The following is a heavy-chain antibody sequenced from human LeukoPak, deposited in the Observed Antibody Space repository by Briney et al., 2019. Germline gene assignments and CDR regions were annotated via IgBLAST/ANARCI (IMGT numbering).Heavy chain of an antibody. Sequence: PGVSLRLYCAASAFTFSSHWMSWVRQAPGKGPGWVANIKQDGSEKYYVDSVKGRFTISRDNAKNSLYLQMNSLRAEDTAVYYCARDGAAAGMGDAFDIWGQGTMVTVSS. J-gene: IGHJ3*02. CDR3: ARDGAAAGMGDAFDI. CDR2: IKQDGSEK. D-gene: IGHD6-13*01. V-gene: IGHV3-7*03. CDR1: AFTFSSHW.